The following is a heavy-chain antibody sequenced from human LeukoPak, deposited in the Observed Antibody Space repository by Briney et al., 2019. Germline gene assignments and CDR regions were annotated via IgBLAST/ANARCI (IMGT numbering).Heavy chain of an antibody. CDR1: GYTFTRSG. J-gene: IGHJ4*02. Sequence: ASVKVSCKASGYTFTRSGISWVRHAPGQGLEWMGWISAYNGNTNYAQKLQGRDTITPDTSTSTAYMELRSLRSDDTAVYYCARHGSGSYYNLPTDYWGQGTLVTVSS. CDR2: ISAYNGNT. D-gene: IGHD3-10*01. V-gene: IGHV1-18*01. CDR3: ARHGSGSYYNLPTDY.